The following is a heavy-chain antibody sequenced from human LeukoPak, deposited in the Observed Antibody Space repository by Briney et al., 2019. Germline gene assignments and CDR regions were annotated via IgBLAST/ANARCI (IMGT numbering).Heavy chain of an antibody. Sequence: SETLSLTCTVSGGSISSYYWSWIRQPPGKGLEWIGYIYYSGSTNYNPSLKSRVTISVDTSKNQFSLKLSSVTAADTAVYYCARVLGIAAAGRNFDYWGQGTLVTVSS. CDR3: ARVLGIAAAGRNFDY. D-gene: IGHD6-13*01. J-gene: IGHJ4*02. V-gene: IGHV4-59*08. CDR2: IYYSGST. CDR1: GGSISSYY.